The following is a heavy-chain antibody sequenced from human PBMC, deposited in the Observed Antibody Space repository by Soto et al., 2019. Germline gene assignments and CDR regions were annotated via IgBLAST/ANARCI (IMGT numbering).Heavy chain of an antibody. V-gene: IGHV1-69*01. CDR3: ALWGFRDGNNSKYNYSGMDV. D-gene: IGHD1-1*01. J-gene: IGHJ6*02. CDR2: IIPIFGTA. Sequence: VQLGQSGAEVKKPGSSVKLSCKASGGTFNRYTISWVRQAPGQGLEWMGGIIPIFGTANYAQKFQGRVAIIADESTSSAYMELRSLRSEDTAVYYCALWGFRDGNNSKYNYSGMDVWGQGTRVTVSS. CDR1: GGTFNRYT.